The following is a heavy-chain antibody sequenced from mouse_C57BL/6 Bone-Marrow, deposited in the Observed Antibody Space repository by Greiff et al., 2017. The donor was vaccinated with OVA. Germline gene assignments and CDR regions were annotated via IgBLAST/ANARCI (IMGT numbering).Heavy chain of an antibody. CDR1: GFTFSDYY. V-gene: IGHV5-12*01. Sequence: EVHLVESGGGLVQPGGSLKLSCAASGFTFSDYYMYWVRQTPEKRLEWVAYISNGGGSTYYPDTVKGRFTISRDNAKNTLYLQMSRLKSEDTAMYYCARQGLYYGSSYWYFDVWGTGTTVTVSS. J-gene: IGHJ1*03. CDR2: ISNGGGST. D-gene: IGHD1-1*01. CDR3: ARQGLYYGSSYWYFDV.